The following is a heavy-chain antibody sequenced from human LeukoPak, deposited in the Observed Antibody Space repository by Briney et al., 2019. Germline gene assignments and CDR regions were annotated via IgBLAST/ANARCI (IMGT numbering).Heavy chain of an antibody. V-gene: IGHV3-7*01. CDR1: GITFSSYW. J-gene: IGHJ4*02. CDR3: AKDRGGSTYYPFLSYFFDY. CDR2: IKQEGSET. Sequence: GGSLRLSCEASGITFSSYWMSWVRQAPGTGLEWVANIKQEGSETYYLDSVKGRFSISRDNAKNSLYLQMNSLIVEDTALYYCAKDRGGSTYYPFLSYFFDYWAQGALVTVSS. D-gene: IGHD2-15*01.